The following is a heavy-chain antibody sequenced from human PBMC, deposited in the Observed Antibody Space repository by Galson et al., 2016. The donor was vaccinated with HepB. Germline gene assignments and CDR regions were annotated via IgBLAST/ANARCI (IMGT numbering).Heavy chain of an antibody. J-gene: IGHJ4*02. CDR3: ARSRGYSPFDY. CDR1: GYTFTDYS. Sequence: SVTVSCKASGYTFTDYSIQWVRQAPGQRLQWMAWIHAGNADTKFSQNFQGRVTITRDTSATTAYMELSSLRSEDTAVYYCARSRGYSPFDYWGQGTLVTVSS. CDR2: IHAGNADT. V-gene: IGHV1-3*01. D-gene: IGHD3-10*01.